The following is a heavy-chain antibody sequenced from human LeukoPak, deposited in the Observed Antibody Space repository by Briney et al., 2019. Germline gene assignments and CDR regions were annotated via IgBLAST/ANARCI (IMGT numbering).Heavy chain of an antibody. D-gene: IGHD5-18*01. CDR2: ICYSGST. CDR1: GGSISSSSYY. J-gene: IGHJ4*02. V-gene: IGHV4-39*01. Sequence: SETLSLTCTVSGGSISSSSYYWGWIRQPPGKGLEWIGSICYSGSTYYNPSLKSRVTISVDTSKNQFSLKLSSVTAADTAVYYCARLGDRNSGYSYGYPVGYWGQGTLVTVSS. CDR3: ARLGDRNSGYSYGYPVGY.